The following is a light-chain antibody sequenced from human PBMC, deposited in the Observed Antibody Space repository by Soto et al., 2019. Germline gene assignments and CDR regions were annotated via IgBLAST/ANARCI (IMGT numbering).Light chain of an antibody. V-gene: IGKV1-39*01. J-gene: IGKJ5*01. CDR2: AAS. Sequence: DIQMTQSPSSLSASVGDRVTITCRASQSISSYLNWYQQKPGKAPKLLIYAASSLQSGVPSRFSGSGSGTDFTPTISSQQTEDFATYYCQQIYSNQIASGEGARL. CDR1: QSISSY. CDR3: QQIYSNQIA.